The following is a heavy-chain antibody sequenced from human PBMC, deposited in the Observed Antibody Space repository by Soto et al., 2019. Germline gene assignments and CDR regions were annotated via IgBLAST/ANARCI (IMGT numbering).Heavy chain of an antibody. CDR2: ISAYIGNT. V-gene: IGHV1-18*01. CDR1: GGTFSSYA. CDR3: ARRVVVAARYDI. J-gene: IGHJ3*02. Sequence: ASVKVSCKASGGTFSSYAISWVRQAPGQGLEWMGWISAYIGNTDYAQKLQGRVTMTTDTSTSTAYMELRSLRSDDTAVYYCARRVVVAARYDIWGQGTMVTVSS. D-gene: IGHD2-15*01.